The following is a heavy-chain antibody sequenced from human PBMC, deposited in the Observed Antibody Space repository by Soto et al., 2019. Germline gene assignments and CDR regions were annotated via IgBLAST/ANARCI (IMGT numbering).Heavy chain of an antibody. CDR3: TRVGRGKGITMVRGVMSAVDY. D-gene: IGHD3-10*01. CDR1: GGSISSGDYY. CDR2: IYYSGST. V-gene: IGHV4-30-4*01. J-gene: IGHJ4*02. Sequence: SGTRSLTCTVSGGSISSGDYYWSWIRQPPGKGLEWIGYIYYSGSTYYNPSLKSRVTISVDTSKNQFSLKLSSVTAADTAVYYCTRVGRGKGITMVRGVMSAVDYWGQGTLVTVSS.